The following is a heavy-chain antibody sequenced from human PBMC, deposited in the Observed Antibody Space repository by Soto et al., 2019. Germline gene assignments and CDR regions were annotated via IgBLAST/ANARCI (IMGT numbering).Heavy chain of an antibody. J-gene: IGHJ4*02. CDR2: INAGNGNT. D-gene: IGHD4-17*01. Sequence: ASVKVSCKVSGYTLTELSMHWVRQAPGQRLEWMGWINAGNGNTKYSQKLQGRVTITRDTSASTAYMELSSLRSEDTAVYYCARDSTTVAPDYWGQGTLVTVS. CDR1: GYTLTELS. CDR3: ARDSTTVAPDY. V-gene: IGHV1-3*01.